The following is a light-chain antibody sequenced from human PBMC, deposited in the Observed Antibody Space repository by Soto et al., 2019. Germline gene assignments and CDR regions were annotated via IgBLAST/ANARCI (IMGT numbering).Light chain of an antibody. CDR1: QSVTSN. Sequence: EVVLTQSPATLSVSPGKRGTLSCRASQSVTSNLAWYQQKPGQAPRLLIDATSTRATGVPARFIGSGCGTEFTLIISSLQSEDFAFYYCQQYNNWPPTFGQGTKVEI. V-gene: IGKV3-15*01. CDR2: ATS. CDR3: QQYNNWPPT. J-gene: IGKJ1*01.